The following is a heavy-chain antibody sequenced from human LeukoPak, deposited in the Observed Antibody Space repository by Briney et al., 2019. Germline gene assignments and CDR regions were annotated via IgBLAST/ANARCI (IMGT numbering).Heavy chain of an antibody. Sequence: GGSLRLSCAASGFTFSSYGMSWVRQAPGKGLEWVSAISGSGGSIYYADSVKGRFTISRDNAKNSLYLQMNSLRAEDTAVYYCARDAGIEGFDYWGQGTLVTVSS. J-gene: IGHJ4*02. V-gene: IGHV3-23*01. CDR1: GFTFSSYG. CDR3: ARDAGIEGFDY. CDR2: ISGSGGSI.